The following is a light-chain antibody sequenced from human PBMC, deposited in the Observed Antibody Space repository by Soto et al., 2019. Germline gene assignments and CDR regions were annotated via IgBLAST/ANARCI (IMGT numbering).Light chain of an antibody. CDR2: GAS. Sequence: EVVLTQSPGTLSLSPGERATLSCRASQSVSNFYLAWYQQKPGQAPRLLMYGASNRATGIPDRFSGSGSGTDFTLTISRLEPEDFAVYYCQHYSSAPYTFGQGTKLEIK. J-gene: IGKJ2*01. V-gene: IGKV3-20*01. CDR1: QSVSNFY. CDR3: QHYSSAPYT.